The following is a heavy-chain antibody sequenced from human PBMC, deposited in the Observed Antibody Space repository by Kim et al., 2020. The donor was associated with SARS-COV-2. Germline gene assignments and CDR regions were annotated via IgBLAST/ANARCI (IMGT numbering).Heavy chain of an antibody. CDR3: AKDLSSPIWFGIGDDPGMDV. Sequence: GGSLRLSCAASGFTFSSYGMHWVRQAPGKGLEWVAVISYDGSNKYYADSVKGRFTISRDNSKNTLYLQMNSLRAEDTAVYYCAKDLSSPIWFGIGDDPGMDVWGQGTTVTVSS. J-gene: IGHJ6*02. CDR2: ISYDGSNK. V-gene: IGHV3-30*18. D-gene: IGHD3-10*01. CDR1: GFTFSSYG.